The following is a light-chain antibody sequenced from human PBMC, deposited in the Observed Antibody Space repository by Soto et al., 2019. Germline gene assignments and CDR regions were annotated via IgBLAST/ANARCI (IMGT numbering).Light chain of an antibody. CDR2: GAS. CDR3: QQCGSSPLT. Sequence: EIVLAPSPGTLSLSPGESATLSCRARQSVSSGYLAWYQQKPGQAPRLLIYGASRRATGIPDRFSGSASGTDFTLTISRLEPEGFAVYFCQQCGSSPLTVGGGTKVDSK. CDR1: QSVSSGY. V-gene: IGKV3-20*01. J-gene: IGKJ4*01.